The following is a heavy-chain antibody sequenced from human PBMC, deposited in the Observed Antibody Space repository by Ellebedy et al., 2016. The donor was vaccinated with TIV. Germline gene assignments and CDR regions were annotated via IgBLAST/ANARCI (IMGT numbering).Heavy chain of an antibody. D-gene: IGHD3-3*01. J-gene: IGHJ4*02. V-gene: IGHV1-69*04. CDR2: INPILGTA. CDR3: ARLRYYDFWSGHSTHFDY. CDR1: GYTFTSYA. Sequence: AASVKVSCKASGYTFTSYAMHWVRQAPGQRLEWMGRINPILGTANYAQKFQGRVTMTADKSTSTDYMELTSLRSEDTAVYYCARLRYYDFWSGHSTHFDYWGQGTLVTVSS.